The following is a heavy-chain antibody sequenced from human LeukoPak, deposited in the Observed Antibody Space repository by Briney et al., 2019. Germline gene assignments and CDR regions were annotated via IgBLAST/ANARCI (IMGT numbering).Heavy chain of an antibody. CDR2: INHSGST. Sequence: SETLSLTCAVYGGSFSGYYWSWIRQPPGKGLEWIGEINHSGSTNYNPSLKSRVTISVDTSNNQFSLNLSSVTAADTAVYYCARTSARGAQFDYWGQGTLVTVSS. J-gene: IGHJ4*02. CDR1: GGSFSGYY. CDR3: ARTSARGAQFDY. V-gene: IGHV4-34*01. D-gene: IGHD3-10*01.